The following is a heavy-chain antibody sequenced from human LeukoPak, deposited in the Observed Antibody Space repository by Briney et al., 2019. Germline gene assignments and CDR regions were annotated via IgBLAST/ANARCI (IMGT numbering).Heavy chain of an antibody. Sequence: GGSLRLSCAASGFTFDDYAMHWVRQAPGKGLEWVSGISWNSGSIGYADSVKGRFTISRDNAKNSLYLQMNSLRAEDTAVYYCARESLITMVRGSEFDYWGQGTLVTVSS. V-gene: IGHV3-9*01. CDR2: ISWNSGSI. CDR1: GFTFDDYA. D-gene: IGHD3-10*01. CDR3: ARESLITMVRGSEFDY. J-gene: IGHJ4*02.